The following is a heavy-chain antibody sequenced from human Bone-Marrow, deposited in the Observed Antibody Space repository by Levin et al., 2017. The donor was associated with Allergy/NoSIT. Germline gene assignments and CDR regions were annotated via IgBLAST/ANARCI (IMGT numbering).Heavy chain of an antibody. Sequence: GGSLRLSCAASGFTFSSYAMHWVRQAPGKGLEWVAVISYDGSNKYYADSVKGRFTISRDNSKNTLYLQMNSLRAEDTAVYYCARSHSIAVAGIDWFDPWGQGTLVTVSS. CDR2: ISYDGSNK. V-gene: IGHV3-30-3*01. CDR1: GFTFSSYA. D-gene: IGHD6-19*01. J-gene: IGHJ5*02. CDR3: ARSHSIAVAGIDWFDP.